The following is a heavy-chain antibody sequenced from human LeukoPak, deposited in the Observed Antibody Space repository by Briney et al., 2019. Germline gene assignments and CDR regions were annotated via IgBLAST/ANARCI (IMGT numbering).Heavy chain of an antibody. Sequence: PSETLSLTCTVSGGSLSSSSYYGGWVRQPPGKGLGWLGCIYYSGTTYYTPSLKTRVTLSVDTSKNQFSLKLSSVTAAHTAVYYCAKQSIRLWLQPFDSWGQGTLVTVSS. CDR2: IYYSGTT. J-gene: IGHJ4*02. CDR1: GGSLSSSSYY. CDR3: AKQSIRLWLQPFDS. D-gene: IGHD5-18*01. V-gene: IGHV4-39*01.